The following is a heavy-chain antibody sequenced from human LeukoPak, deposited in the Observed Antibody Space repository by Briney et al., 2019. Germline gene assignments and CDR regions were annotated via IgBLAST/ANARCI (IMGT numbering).Heavy chain of an antibody. J-gene: IGHJ4*02. Sequence: GGSLRLSCAASGFTFSSYGMHWVRQAPGKGLEWVAVISYDGSNKYYADSVKGRFTISRDNSKNTLYLQMNSLRAEDTAVYYCASSLKSSGWFHYWGQGTLVTVSS. V-gene: IGHV3-30*03. CDR2: ISYDGSNK. D-gene: IGHD6-19*01. CDR3: ASSLKSSGWFHY. CDR1: GFTFSSYG.